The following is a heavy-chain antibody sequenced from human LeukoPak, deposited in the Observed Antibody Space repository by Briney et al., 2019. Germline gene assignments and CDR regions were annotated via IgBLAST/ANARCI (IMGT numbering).Heavy chain of an antibody. D-gene: IGHD3-22*01. CDR3: AKCQYYYDSSGYYLYYFDY. Sequence: GALRLSCAATGFTFISYAMSWVRQAPGKGLEWVSAISGSGGSTYYADSVKGRFTISRDNSKNTLYLQMNSLRAEDTAVYYCAKCQYYYDSSGYYLYYFDYWGQGTLVTVSS. J-gene: IGHJ4*02. CDR2: ISGSGGST. V-gene: IGHV3-23*01. CDR1: GFTFISYA.